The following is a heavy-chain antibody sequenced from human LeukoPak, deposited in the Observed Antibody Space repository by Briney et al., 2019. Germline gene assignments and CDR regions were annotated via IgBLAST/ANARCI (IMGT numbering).Heavy chain of an antibody. D-gene: IGHD7-27*01. V-gene: IGHV4-59*01. CDR3: ARSKWGGGFDP. J-gene: IGHJ5*02. CDR2: IYYSGST. CDR1: GGSIRSYY. Sequence: SETLSLTCTVSGGSIRSYYWSWIRQPPGKGLEWIGYIYYSGSTNYIPSLKSRVTISVDTSKNHFSLKLSSVTAADTAVYYCARSKWGGGFDPWGQGTLVTVSS.